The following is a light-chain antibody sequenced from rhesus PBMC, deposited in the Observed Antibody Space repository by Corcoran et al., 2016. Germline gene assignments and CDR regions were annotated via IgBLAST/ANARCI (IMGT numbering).Light chain of an antibody. CDR3: QHGYGIPYS. Sequence: DIQMTQSPSSLSASVGARVTITCQASQGISNNFAWYHQKPGKFPKLLIYKASTLQRGVPSRFSGSGSGTEFTLTISSLQPEDFATYFCQHGYGIPYSFGQGTKVEIK. V-gene: IGKV1-25*01. CDR2: KAS. CDR1: QGISNN. J-gene: IGKJ2*01.